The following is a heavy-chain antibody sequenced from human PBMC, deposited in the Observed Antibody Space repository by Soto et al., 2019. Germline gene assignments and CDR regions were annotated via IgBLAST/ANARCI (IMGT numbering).Heavy chain of an antibody. D-gene: IGHD3-3*01. CDR2: IYYSGST. Sequence: LSLTCTVSGGSISSGGYYWSWIRQHPGKGLEWIGYIYYSGSTYYNPSLKSRVTISVDTSKNQFSLKLSSVTAADTAVYYCARDRSRSRTQYYDFWSGPYGMDVWGQGTTVTVSS. CDR3: ARDRSRSRTQYYDFWSGPYGMDV. V-gene: IGHV4-31*03. CDR1: GGSISSGGYY. J-gene: IGHJ6*02.